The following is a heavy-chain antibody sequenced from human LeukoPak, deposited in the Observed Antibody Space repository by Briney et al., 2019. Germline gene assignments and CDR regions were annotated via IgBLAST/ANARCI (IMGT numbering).Heavy chain of an antibody. Sequence: PSETLSLTCTVSGGSISSYYWSWIRQPPGKGLEWIGYIYYSGSTNYNPSLKSRVTISVDTSKNQFSLKLSSVTAADTAVCYCARNGLYGSGSYYVDYWGQGTLVTVSS. CDR3: ARNGLYGSGSYYVDY. D-gene: IGHD3-10*01. V-gene: IGHV4-59*01. CDR1: GGSISSYY. J-gene: IGHJ4*02. CDR2: IYYSGST.